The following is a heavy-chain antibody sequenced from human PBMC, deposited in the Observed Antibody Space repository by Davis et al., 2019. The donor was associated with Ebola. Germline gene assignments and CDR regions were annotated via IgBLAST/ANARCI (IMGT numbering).Heavy chain of an antibody. D-gene: IGHD2-21*02. CDR3: ARHYPSAYCGGDCVAFDI. CDR1: GGSISSSSYY. V-gene: IGHV4-39*01. CDR2: IYYSGST. J-gene: IGHJ3*02. Sequence: MPSKTLSLTCTVSGGSISSSSYYWGWIRQPPGKGLEWIGSIYYSGSTYYNPSLKSRVTISVDTSKNQFSLKLSSVTAADTAVYYCARHYPSAYCGGDCVAFDIWGQGTMVTVSS.